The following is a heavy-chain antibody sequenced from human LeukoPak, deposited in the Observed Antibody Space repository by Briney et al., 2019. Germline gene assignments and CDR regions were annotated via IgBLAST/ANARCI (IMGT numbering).Heavy chain of an antibody. J-gene: IGHJ4*02. Sequence: ASVKVSCKASGYTFTSYDFNWLRQATGQGPEWMGWMNPNSGATGYAQKFQGRVTMTRSASINTAYMELTNLRSEDTAVYYCARDPRSGSYDLATPVYWGQGTLVTVSS. CDR1: GYTFTSYD. V-gene: IGHV1-8*01. CDR2: MNPNSGAT. CDR3: ARDPRSGSYDLATPVY. D-gene: IGHD1-26*01.